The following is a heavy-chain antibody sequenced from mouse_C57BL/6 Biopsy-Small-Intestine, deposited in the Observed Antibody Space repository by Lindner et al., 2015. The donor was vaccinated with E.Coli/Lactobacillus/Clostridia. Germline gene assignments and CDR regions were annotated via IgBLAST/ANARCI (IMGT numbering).Heavy chain of an antibody. J-gene: IGHJ3*01. Sequence: VQLQESVRIVQPKGSLKLSCAASGFTFNTYAMHWVRQAPGKGLEWVARIRSKSSNYATYYADSVKDRFTISRDDSQSMLYLQMNNLKTEDTAMYYCVSGDYDKAYWGQGTLVTVSA. CDR2: IRSKSSNYAT. CDR1: GFTFNTYA. V-gene: IGHV10-3*01. CDR3: VSGDYDKAY. D-gene: IGHD2-4*01.